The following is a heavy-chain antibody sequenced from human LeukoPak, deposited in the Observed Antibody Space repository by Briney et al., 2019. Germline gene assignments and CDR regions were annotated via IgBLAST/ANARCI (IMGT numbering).Heavy chain of an antibody. CDR3: ARQTPCEYSTSRSTSSSCPFDY. J-gene: IGHJ4*02. D-gene: IGHD6-13*01. Sequence: PSETLSLTCTVSGGSISSYYWSWIRQPPGKGLEWIGYIYYSGSTNYNPSLKSPVTISLDTSKNQFSLRLTSVTAADTAVYYCARQTPCEYSTSRSTSSSCPFDYWGQGTLVTVSS. CDR1: GGSISSYY. V-gene: IGHV4-59*01. CDR2: IYYSGST.